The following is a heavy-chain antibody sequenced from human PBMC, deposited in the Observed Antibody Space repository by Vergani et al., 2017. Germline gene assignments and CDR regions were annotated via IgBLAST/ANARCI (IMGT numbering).Heavy chain of an antibody. CDR3: ARQKPYGSAHVDF. Sequence: QVDLQESGPGLVKSSETLSLNCAVSGYSVGSGYYWGWIRQPPGRGLEWIGCVHRNGKPYYTSSLRSRATISRDTSKNQFSLRLTSVTAADTAVYYCARQKPYGSAHVDFWGRGVLVTVSA. V-gene: IGHV4-38-2*01. CDR2: VHRNGKP. J-gene: IGHJ4*02. CDR1: GYSVGSGYY. D-gene: IGHD3-10*01.